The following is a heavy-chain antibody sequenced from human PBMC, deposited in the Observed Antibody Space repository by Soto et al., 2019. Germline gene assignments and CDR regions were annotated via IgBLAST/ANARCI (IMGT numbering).Heavy chain of an antibody. V-gene: IGHV4-31*03. CDR2: IYYSGST. D-gene: IGHD3-3*01. CDR1: GGSISSGGYY. CDR3: ARVGKWLLSFDY. Sequence: PSETLSLTCTVSGGSISSGGYYWSWIRQHPGKGLEWIGYIYYSGSTYYNPSLKSRVTISVDTSKNQFSLKLSSVTAADTAVYYCARVGKWLLSFDYWGHGTLVTVSS. J-gene: IGHJ4*01.